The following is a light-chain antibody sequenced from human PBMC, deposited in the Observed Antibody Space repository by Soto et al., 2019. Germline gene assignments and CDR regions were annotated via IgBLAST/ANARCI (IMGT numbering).Light chain of an antibody. CDR3: QQEKSYHLLALT. V-gene: IGKV1-5*03. J-gene: IGKJ4*01. CDR2: KAS. Sequence: DIQMTQSPSTLSASVGDRVTITCRASQSISSWLAWYQQKPGKAPKLLIYKASSLESGVPSRFSGSGSGTEFNLTISSLQPDDFATYYCQQEKSYHLLALTFGGGTKVEIK. CDR1: QSISSW.